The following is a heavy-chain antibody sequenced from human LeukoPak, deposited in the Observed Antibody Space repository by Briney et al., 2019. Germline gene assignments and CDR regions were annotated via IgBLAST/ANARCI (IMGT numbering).Heavy chain of an antibody. CDR3: ARAGVWDYSDSSGYHNAAFDI. J-gene: IGHJ3*02. Sequence: ASVKVSCKASGYTFTDYYMHWVRQAPGQGLEWMGWINPSSGGTNYAQKFQGRVTVTRDTSISSAYMDLSRLRSDDTAVYYCARAGVWDYSDSSGYHNAAFDIWGQGTMVTVSS. CDR2: INPSSGGT. V-gene: IGHV1-2*02. CDR1: GYTFTDYY. D-gene: IGHD3-22*01.